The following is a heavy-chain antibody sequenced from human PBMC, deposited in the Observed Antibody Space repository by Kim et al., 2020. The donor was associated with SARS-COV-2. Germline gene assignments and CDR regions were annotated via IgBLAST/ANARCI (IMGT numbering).Heavy chain of an antibody. CDR2: MNPNSGNT. J-gene: IGHJ5*02. Sequence: ASVKVSCKASGYTFTSYDINWVRQATGQGLEWMGWMNPNSGNTGYAQKFQGRVTMTWNTSISTAYMELSSLRSEDTAVYYCARGNGYGPYNWFDPWGQGTLVTVSS. CDR3: ARGNGYGPYNWFDP. V-gene: IGHV1-8*01. CDR1: GYTFTSYD. D-gene: IGHD5-18*01.